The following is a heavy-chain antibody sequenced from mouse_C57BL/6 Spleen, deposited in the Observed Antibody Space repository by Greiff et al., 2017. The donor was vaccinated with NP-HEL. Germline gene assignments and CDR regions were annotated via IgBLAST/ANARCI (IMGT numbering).Heavy chain of an antibody. J-gene: IGHJ4*01. CDR2: INPNNGGT. Sequence: EVQLQQSGPELVKPGASVKIPCKASGYTFTDYNMDWVKQSHGKSLEWIGDINPNNGGTIYNQKFKGKATLTVDKSSSTAYMELRSLTSEDTAVYYCARGEHYGSSYVRGAMDYWGQGTSVTVSS. V-gene: IGHV1-18*01. D-gene: IGHD1-1*01. CDR1: GYTFTDYN. CDR3: ARGEHYGSSYVRGAMDY.